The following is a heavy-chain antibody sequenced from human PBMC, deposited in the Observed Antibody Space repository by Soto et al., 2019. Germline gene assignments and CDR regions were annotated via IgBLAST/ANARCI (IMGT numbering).Heavy chain of an antibody. CDR1: GFTFSHHA. V-gene: IGHV3-30-3*02. CDR2: VSYDGTKS. Sequence: QVHLVESGGGVVQPGGSLRLSCAASGFTFSHHAMHWVRQAPGKGLEWVAVVSYDGTKSFYAKSVRGLFTVSKDASKNPVDLQLNSRGADDTADYYWVKDCYYCYDNFGSYDLDYWGQGTLVAVSS. CDR3: VKDCYYCYDNFGSYDLDY. J-gene: IGHJ4*02. D-gene: IGHD3-22*01.